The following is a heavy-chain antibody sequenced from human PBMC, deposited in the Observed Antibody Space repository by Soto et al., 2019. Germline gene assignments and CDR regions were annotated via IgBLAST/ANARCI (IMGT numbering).Heavy chain of an antibody. V-gene: IGHV3-64*01. CDR2: ISSNGGST. Sequence: SGGSLRLSCAASGFTFSSYAMHWVRQAPGKGLEYVSAISSNGGSTYYANSVKGRFTISRDNSKNTLYLQMGSLRAEDMAVYYCARDGPAANYYYYYMDVWGKGTTVTVS. D-gene: IGHD6-13*01. CDR3: ARDGPAANYYYYYMDV. J-gene: IGHJ6*03. CDR1: GFTFSSYA.